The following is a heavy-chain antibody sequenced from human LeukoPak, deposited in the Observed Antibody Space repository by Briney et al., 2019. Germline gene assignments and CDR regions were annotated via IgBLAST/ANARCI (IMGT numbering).Heavy chain of an antibody. CDR3: ARLEKDYGDNEFDY. V-gene: IGHV4-34*01. Sequence: PSETLSLTCAVSGGSFSGYYWSWIRQPPGKGLEWVGEINHSGSTNYNPSLKGRVTISVDTSKNQFSLKLSSVTAADTAVYYCARLEKDYGDNEFDYWGQGTLVTVSS. J-gene: IGHJ4*02. CDR1: GGSFSGYY. CDR2: INHSGST. D-gene: IGHD4-17*01.